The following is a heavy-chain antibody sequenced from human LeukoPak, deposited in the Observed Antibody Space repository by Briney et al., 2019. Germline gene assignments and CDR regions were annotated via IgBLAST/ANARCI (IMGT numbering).Heavy chain of an antibody. CDR2: IKQDGSEK. CDR3: AKAPPVLDIVVVPAAGNFQH. CDR1: GFTFSSYW. D-gene: IGHD2-2*03. Sequence: GGSLRLSCAASGFTFSSYWMSWVRQAPGKGLEWVANIKQDGSEKYYVDSVKGRFTISRDNSKNTLYLQMNSLRAEDTAVYYCAKAPPVLDIVVVPAAGNFQHWGQGTTVTVSS. J-gene: IGHJ6*02. V-gene: IGHV3-7*03.